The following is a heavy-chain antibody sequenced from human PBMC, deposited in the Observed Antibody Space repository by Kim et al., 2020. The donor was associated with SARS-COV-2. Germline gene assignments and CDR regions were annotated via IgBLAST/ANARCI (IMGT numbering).Heavy chain of an antibody. CDR3: ARDVWSRSGYGIRWFGT. CDR2: ISYDGSNK. D-gene: IGHD5-12*01. Sequence: GGSLRLSCAASGFTFSSYAMHWVRQAPGKGLEWVAVISYDGSNKYYADSVKGRFTISRDNSKNTLYLQMNSLRAEDTAVYYCARDVWSRSGYGIRWFGTWGQGSLVTVSS. V-gene: IGHV3-30*04. J-gene: IGHJ5*02. CDR1: GFTFSSYA.